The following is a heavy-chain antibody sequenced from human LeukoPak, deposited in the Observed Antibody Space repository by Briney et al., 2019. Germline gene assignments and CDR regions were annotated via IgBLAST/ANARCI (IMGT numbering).Heavy chain of an antibody. CDR2: ISASGDGT. D-gene: IGHD3-16*01. Sequence: PGGSLRLSCAASGFSFNSYGMSWVRQAPGRGLEWVSGISASGDGTYYADSVKGRLTISRDNAKKSLYLQMNSLRVEDTGIYYCASLNYGQVWGSPHYYFDYWGQGILVTVSS. J-gene: IGHJ4*02. CDR3: ASLNYGQVWGSPHYYFDY. CDR1: GFSFNSYG. V-gene: IGHV3-23*01.